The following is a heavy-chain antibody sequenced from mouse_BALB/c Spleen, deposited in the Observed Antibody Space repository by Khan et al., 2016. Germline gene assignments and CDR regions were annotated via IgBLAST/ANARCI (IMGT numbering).Heavy chain of an antibody. Sequence: LVKTGASVKISCKASGYSFTGYYIHWVKQSHGKGLELIGYISCYNGATSYNQKFRGKATFTVDTSSSTAYMPFNCLTFEDSAVYYCARGDYDCYYTMDYWGQGTSVTVSS. CDR2: ISCYNGAT. CDR3: ARGDYDCYYTMDY. V-gene: IGHV1S34*01. CDR1: GYSFTGYY. J-gene: IGHJ4*01. D-gene: IGHD2-4*01.